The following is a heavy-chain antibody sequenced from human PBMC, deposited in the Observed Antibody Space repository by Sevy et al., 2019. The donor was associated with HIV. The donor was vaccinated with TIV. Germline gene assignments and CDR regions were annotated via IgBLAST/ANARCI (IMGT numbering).Heavy chain of an antibody. J-gene: IGHJ4*02. D-gene: IGHD2-15*01. CDR2: NYYSGST. Sequence: SETLSLTCTVSGGSISSSSYYWGWIRQPPGKGLEWIGSNYYSGSTYYNPSLKSRATISVDTSKNQFSLKLSSVTAADTAVYYCARRTPWGYGGNVDYWGQGTLVTVSS. CDR3: ARRTPWGYGGNVDY. V-gene: IGHV4-39*01. CDR1: GGSISSSSYY.